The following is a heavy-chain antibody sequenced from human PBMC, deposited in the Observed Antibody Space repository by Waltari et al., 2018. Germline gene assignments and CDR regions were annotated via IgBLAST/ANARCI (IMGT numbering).Heavy chain of an antibody. CDR3: AKDFGASIQPFDH. Sequence: EVKLLDSGGGLVQPGGSLKLSCIASGFTFEEYAMNWVRQAPGKGLEWVSGITSSGGSAYHADSVKGRFTISRDNAKNILFLEMTSLGVEDTALYYWAKDFGASIQPFDHWGQGTLVSVSS. CDR2: ITSSGGSA. D-gene: IGHD3-3*01. CDR1: GFTFEEYA. J-gene: IGHJ4*02. V-gene: IGHV3-23*01.